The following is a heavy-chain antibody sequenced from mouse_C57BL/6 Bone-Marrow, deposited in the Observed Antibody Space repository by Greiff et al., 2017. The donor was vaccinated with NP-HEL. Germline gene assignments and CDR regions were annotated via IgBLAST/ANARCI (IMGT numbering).Heavy chain of an antibody. Sequence: EVQLQQSGAELVRPGASVKLSCTASGFNIKDDYMHWVKQRPEQGLEWIGWIDPENGDTEYASKFQGKATITADTSSNTAYLQLSSLTSEDTDVYCCTTYDDCDGFDYWGQGTTLTVSS. V-gene: IGHV14-4*01. CDR3: TTYDDCDGFDY. CDR1: GFNIKDDY. CDR2: IDPENGDT. J-gene: IGHJ2*01. D-gene: IGHD2-4*01.